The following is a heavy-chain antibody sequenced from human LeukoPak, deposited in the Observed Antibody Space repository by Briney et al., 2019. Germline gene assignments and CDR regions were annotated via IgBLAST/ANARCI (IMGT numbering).Heavy chain of an antibody. CDR1: GFNFGSYA. Sequence: GGSLRLSCAASGFNFGSYAMNWVRQAPGKRLEWGSSISSGNSFIYYADSLKGRFTISRDNGKNSLYMQMNSLRAEETAIYYCARDPGGERWFDPWGQGTLVTVSS. J-gene: IGHJ5*02. CDR2: ISSGNSFI. D-gene: IGHD3-16*01. CDR3: ARDPGGERWFDP. V-gene: IGHV3-21*01.